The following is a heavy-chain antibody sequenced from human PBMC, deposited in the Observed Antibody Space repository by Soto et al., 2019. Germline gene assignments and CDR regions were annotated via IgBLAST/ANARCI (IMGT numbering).Heavy chain of an antibody. Sequence: TGGSLRLSCAASGFTFSSYGMHWVRQAPGKGLEWVAVISYDGSNKYYADSVKGRFTISRDNSKNTLYLQMNSLRAEDTAVYYCAKDFAYSSSAVDYWGQGTLVTVSS. CDR2: ISYDGSNK. J-gene: IGHJ4*02. V-gene: IGHV3-30*18. CDR3: AKDFAYSSSAVDY. D-gene: IGHD6-6*01. CDR1: GFTFSSYG.